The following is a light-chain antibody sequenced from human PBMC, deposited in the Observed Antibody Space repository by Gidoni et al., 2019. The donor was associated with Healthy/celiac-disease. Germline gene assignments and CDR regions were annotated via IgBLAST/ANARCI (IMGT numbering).Light chain of an antibody. V-gene: IGLV1-51*01. Sequence: QSVLTQPPSVSAASGQKVTISCSGSSSNIGNNYVSWYQQLPGTAPKLLIYDNNKRPSEIPDRFSGSKSGTSATLGITGLQTGDEADYYCGTWDSSLSAYVFGTGTKVTVL. J-gene: IGLJ1*01. CDR2: DNN. CDR1: SSNIGNNY. CDR3: GTWDSSLSAYV.